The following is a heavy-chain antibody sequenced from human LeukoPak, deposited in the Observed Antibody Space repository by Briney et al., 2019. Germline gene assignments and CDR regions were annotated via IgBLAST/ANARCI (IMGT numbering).Heavy chain of an antibody. D-gene: IGHD1-26*01. CDR1: GFTFSTYW. J-gene: IGHJ4*02. Sequence: GGSLRLSCAASGFTFSTYWMHWVRQAPGKGLVWVSRINSDGSSITYADSVKGRFTISRDNAKNSLYLQMNSLRAEDTAVYYCARGDSGSYYFDYWGQGTLVTVSS. CDR2: INSDGSSI. V-gene: IGHV3-74*01. CDR3: ARGDSGSYYFDY.